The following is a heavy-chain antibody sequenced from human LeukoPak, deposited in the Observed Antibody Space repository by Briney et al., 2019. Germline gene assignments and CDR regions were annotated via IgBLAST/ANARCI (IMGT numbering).Heavy chain of an antibody. J-gene: IGHJ4*02. Sequence: HGASVKVSCKASGYTFTSYGISWVRQAPGQGLEWMGWISAYNGNTNYAQKLQGTVTMTTDTSTSTAYMELRSLRSDDTAVYYCARDQGILWFGELGYWGQGTLVTVSS. V-gene: IGHV1-18*01. CDR2: ISAYNGNT. CDR1: GYTFTSYG. D-gene: IGHD3-10*01. CDR3: ARDQGILWFGELGY.